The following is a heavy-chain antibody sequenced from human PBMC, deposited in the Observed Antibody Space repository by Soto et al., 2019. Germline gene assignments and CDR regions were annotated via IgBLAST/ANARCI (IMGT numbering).Heavy chain of an antibody. J-gene: IGHJ3*02. CDR3: ARVRDGYNWGGDAFDI. D-gene: IGHD1-1*01. CDR1: GFTFSSYS. Sequence: EVQLVESGGGLVKPGGSLRLSCAASGFTFSSYSMNWVRQAPGKGLEWVSSISSSSSYIYYADSVKGRFIISRDNAKNSLYLQMNSLRAEDTAVYYCARVRDGYNWGGDAFDIWGQGTMVTVSS. V-gene: IGHV3-21*01. CDR2: ISSSSSYI.